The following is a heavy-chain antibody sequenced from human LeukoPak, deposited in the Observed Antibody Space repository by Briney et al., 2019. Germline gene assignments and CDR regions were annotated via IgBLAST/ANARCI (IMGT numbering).Heavy chain of an antibody. CDR1: GFTVSSNY. CDR3: ARAQVLGN. Sequence: PGESLRLSCAASGFTVSSNYMSWVRQAPGKGLEWVSVIYSGDSTYYADSVRGRFTISRDNSKNTLYLQMNSLRAEDTAVYYCARAQVLGNWGQGTLVTVSS. V-gene: IGHV3-53*01. D-gene: IGHD2/OR15-2a*01. CDR2: IYSGDST. J-gene: IGHJ4*02.